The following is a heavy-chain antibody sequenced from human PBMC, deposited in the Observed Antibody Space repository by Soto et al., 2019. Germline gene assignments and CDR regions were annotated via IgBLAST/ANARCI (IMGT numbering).Heavy chain of an antibody. CDR3: AKTITAVWLATDY. CDR1: GFTFSSYG. D-gene: IGHD5-18*01. V-gene: IGHV3-30*18. CDR2: ISYDGSNK. Sequence: GGSLRLSCAASGFTFSSYGMHWVRQAPGKGLEWVAVISYDGSNKYYADSVKGRFTISRDNSKNTLYLQMNSLRAEDTAVYYCAKTITAVWLATDYWGQGTLVTVSS. J-gene: IGHJ4*02.